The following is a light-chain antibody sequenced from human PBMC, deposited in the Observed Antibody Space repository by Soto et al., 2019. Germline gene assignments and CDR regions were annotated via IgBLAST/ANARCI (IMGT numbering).Light chain of an antibody. Sequence: DIHMTQSPSSRSASVGDRGAITCRASQSIDIYLNWYQAKPGKAPKLLIYAASTLQSEVTSRFSGSGSETDFTLTISSLQPEDFATYYCQRSYSTPLTVGGGTQVEIK. J-gene: IGKJ4*01. CDR1: QSIDIY. V-gene: IGKV1-39*01. CDR2: AAS. CDR3: QRSYSTPLT.